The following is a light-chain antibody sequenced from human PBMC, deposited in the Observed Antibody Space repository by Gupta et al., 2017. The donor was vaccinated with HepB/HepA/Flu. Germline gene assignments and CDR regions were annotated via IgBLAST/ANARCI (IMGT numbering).Light chain of an antibody. Sequence: SSELTQDPAVSVALGQTVRITCQGDSLRSYYASWYQQKPGQAPVLVIYGKNNQPSGIPDRFSGSSSGNTASLTITGAQAEDEADYYCNSRDSSGNLLFGGGTKLTVL. CDR2: GKN. CDR1: SLRSYY. J-gene: IGLJ2*01. CDR3: NSRDSSGNLL. V-gene: IGLV3-19*01.